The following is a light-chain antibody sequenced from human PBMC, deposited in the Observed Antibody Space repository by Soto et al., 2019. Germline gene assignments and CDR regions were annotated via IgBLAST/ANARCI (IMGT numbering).Light chain of an antibody. CDR2: AAS. V-gene: IGKV1-27*01. CDR1: HDINSY. J-gene: IGKJ1*01. Sequence: DVHMTQSPSSLSAFVGDRVTITCRASHDINSYLSWYQQKPGEVPKLLIYAASTVQSGVPSRFSGGGSGTDFTLTISSLQPEDGATYYCQKYDSAPRTFGKETKVEIK. CDR3: QKYDSAPRT.